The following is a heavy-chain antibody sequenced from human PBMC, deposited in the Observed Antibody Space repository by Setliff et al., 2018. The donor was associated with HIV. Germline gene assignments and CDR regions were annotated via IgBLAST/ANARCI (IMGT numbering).Heavy chain of an antibody. CDR2: IIPILGIA. CDR3: ASGYYDILTGYSNYYGMDV. J-gene: IGHJ6*02. CDR1: GGTFSSYA. V-gene: IGHV1-69*10. Sequence: SVKVSCKASGGTFSSYAISWVRQAPGQGLEWMGGIIPILGIANYAQKFQGRITITANKSTSKAYMELSSLRSEDTAVYYCASGYYDILTGYSNYYGMDVWGQGTTVTVSS. D-gene: IGHD3-9*01.